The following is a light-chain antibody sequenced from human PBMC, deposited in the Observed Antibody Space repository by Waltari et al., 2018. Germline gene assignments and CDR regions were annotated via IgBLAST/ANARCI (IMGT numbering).Light chain of an antibody. Sequence: DIVVPQSPLSLPVTPAQPASISCRSSQSLLHSNVFNYLDWYLQKPGQSPQLLIYLGSNRASGVPDRFSGSGSGTDFTLKISRVEAEDVGVYYCMQSLRALWTFGQGTKVEIK. J-gene: IGKJ1*01. CDR3: MQSLRALWT. CDR1: QSLLHSNVFNY. CDR2: LGS. V-gene: IGKV2-28*01.